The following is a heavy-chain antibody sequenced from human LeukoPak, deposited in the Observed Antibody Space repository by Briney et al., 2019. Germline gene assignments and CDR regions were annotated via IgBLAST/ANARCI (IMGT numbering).Heavy chain of an antibody. V-gene: IGHV1-2*02. CDR3: ARDSLAARYFDY. CDR1: GYTFTSYY. D-gene: IGHD6-6*01. Sequence: VSVKVSCKASGYTFTSYYMHWVRQAPGQGLEWMGWINPNSGGTNYAQKFQGRVTMTRDTSISTAYMELSRLRSDDTAVYYCARDSLAARYFDYWGQGTLVTVSS. J-gene: IGHJ4*02. CDR2: INPNSGGT.